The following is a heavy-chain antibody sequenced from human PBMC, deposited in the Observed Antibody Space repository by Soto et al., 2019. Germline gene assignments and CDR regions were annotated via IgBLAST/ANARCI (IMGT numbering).Heavy chain of an antibody. CDR1: VGSVSSNSAA. CDR2: TYYRSKWYN. J-gene: IGHJ6*02. CDR3: ARRPDTADSGMDV. D-gene: IGHD5-18*01. V-gene: IGHV6-1*01. Sequence: SQTLSLTCAISVGSVSSNSAAWNWIRQSPSRGLEWLGRTYYRSKWYNDYAVSVKSRIPIKPETSKNQFSLQLNSVTPEDTAVYYCARRPDTADSGMDVWGQGTTVTVSS.